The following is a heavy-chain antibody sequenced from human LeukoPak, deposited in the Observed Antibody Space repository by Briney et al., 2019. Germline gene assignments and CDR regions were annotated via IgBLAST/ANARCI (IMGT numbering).Heavy chain of an antibody. V-gene: IGHV3-13*03. CDR3: ARDWLRFLEWLLFAYYYYMDV. J-gene: IGHJ6*03. CDR2: IGTAGDT. CDR1: GFTFSSYD. D-gene: IGHD3-3*01. Sequence: GGSLRLSCAACGFTFSSYDMHWVRQATGKGLEWVSAIGTAGDTYYPGSVKGQFTIPRENAKNSLYLQMNSLRAGDTAVYYCARDWLRFLEWLLFAYYYYMDVWGKGTTVTVSS.